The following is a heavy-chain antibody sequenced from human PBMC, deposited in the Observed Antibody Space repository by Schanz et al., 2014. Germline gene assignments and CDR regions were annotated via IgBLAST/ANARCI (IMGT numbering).Heavy chain of an antibody. V-gene: IGHV3-33*01. CDR3: ARYNSGHSDY. CDR1: GFIFSTFG. Sequence: QVYLVQSGGGVVQPGRSLRLSCAASGFIFSTFGMQWVRQAPGKGLEWVAVIWYDGNKKYYADSVKGRFTVSRDNSKNPVDLQMDSLRADDTAVYYCARYNSGHSDYWGQGTLVTVSS. J-gene: IGHJ4*02. D-gene: IGHD6-19*01. CDR2: IWYDGNKK.